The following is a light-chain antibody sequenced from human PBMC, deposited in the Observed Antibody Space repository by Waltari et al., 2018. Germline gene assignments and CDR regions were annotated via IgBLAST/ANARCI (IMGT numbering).Light chain of an antibody. Sequence: DIQMTPASSSLSASVGDSVTCTCRASQSIGIYLNWYQQKPGKAPKLLIYAASSLQSGVPSRFSGRGSRTDFTLTISSLQPGDFASYYCQESYSTPMSTVGQGTKLEMK. CDR3: QESYSTPMST. V-gene: IGKV1-39*01. J-gene: IGKJ2*01. CDR1: QSIGIY. CDR2: AAS.